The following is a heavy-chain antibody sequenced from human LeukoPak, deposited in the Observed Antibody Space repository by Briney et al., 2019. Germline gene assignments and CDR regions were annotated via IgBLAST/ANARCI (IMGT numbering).Heavy chain of an antibody. CDR3: ARAGDYYDSSGYYYYYYYMDV. Sequence: SETLSLTCTVSGYSMSSGYYWSWIRQPPGKGLEWIGYIYYSGSTNYNPSLKSRVTISVDTSKNQFSLKLSSVTAADTAVYYCARAGDYYDSSGYYYYYYYMDVWGKGTTVTISS. V-gene: IGHV4-61*01. D-gene: IGHD3-22*01. J-gene: IGHJ6*03. CDR2: IYYSGST. CDR1: GYSMSSGYY.